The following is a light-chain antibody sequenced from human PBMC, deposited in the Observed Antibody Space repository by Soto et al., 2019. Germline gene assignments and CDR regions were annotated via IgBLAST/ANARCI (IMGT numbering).Light chain of an antibody. V-gene: IGLV1-44*01. CDR2: TNN. J-gene: IGLJ2*01. CDR3: AAWDDSLNAVV. CDR1: TSNLGGNT. Sequence: QSVLTQPPSVSGTPGHKVSISCSGSTSNLGGNTVNWYQQLPGTAPKLLIYTNNQRPSGVPDRFSGSKSGTSASLAISGLRYEDEADFDCAAWDDSLNAVVFGGGTKLTVL.